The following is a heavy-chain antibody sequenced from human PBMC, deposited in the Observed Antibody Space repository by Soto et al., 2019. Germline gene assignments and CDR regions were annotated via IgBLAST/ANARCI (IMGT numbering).Heavy chain of an antibody. Sequence: QVQLVESGGGVVQPGRSLRLSCAASGFTFSSYGMHWVRQAPGKGLEWGAVIWYDGSNKYYADSVKGRFTISRDNSKNTLYLQMNSLRAEDTAVYYCARVLLVVVPAAMRGGGMDVWGQGTTVTVSS. J-gene: IGHJ6*02. CDR2: IWYDGSNK. CDR1: GFTFSSYG. D-gene: IGHD2-2*01. CDR3: ARVLLVVVPAAMRGGGMDV. V-gene: IGHV3-33*01.